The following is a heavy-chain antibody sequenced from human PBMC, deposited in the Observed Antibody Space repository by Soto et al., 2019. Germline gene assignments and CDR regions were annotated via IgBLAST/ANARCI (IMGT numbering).Heavy chain of an antibody. CDR2: LYNTGST. V-gene: IGHV4-59*01. Sequence: SETLSLTCTVSGASISRYYWSWIRQSPGKGLEWIGYLYNTGSTIYNPSLKSRVTISVDTSKNQFSLKMNSVTAADTAVYYCGSDLWGYCSFYCYALDVWGQGTMVTVSS. CDR1: GASISRYY. J-gene: IGHJ6*02. CDR3: GSDLWGYCSFYCYALDV. D-gene: IGHD2-21*02.